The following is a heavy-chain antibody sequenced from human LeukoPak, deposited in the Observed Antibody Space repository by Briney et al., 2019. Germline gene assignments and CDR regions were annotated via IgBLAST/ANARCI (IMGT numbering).Heavy chain of an antibody. V-gene: IGHV3-30*02. CDR3: ARGRDSSSWSGNYYYMDV. J-gene: IGHJ6*03. D-gene: IGHD6-13*01. CDR1: GFTFSSYG. Sequence: GGSLRLSCAASGFTFSSYGMHWVRQAPGKGLEWVAFIRYDGSNKYYADSVKGRFTISRDSAKNSLYLQMNSLRAEDTALYYCARGRDSSSWSGNYYYMDVWGKGTTVTVSS. CDR2: IRYDGSNK.